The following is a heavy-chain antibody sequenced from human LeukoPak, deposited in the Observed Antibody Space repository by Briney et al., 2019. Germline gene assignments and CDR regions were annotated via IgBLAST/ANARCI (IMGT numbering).Heavy chain of an antibody. J-gene: IGHJ5*02. Sequence: GASVKVSCKASGGTFSSYAISWVRQAPGQGLEWMGGIIPIFGTANYAQKFQGRVTITADESSSTAYMELSSLRSEDTAVYYCAGDRGDNWFDPWGQGTLVTVSS. CDR3: AGDRGDNWFDP. D-gene: IGHD7-27*01. CDR1: GGTFSSYA. V-gene: IGHV1-69*13. CDR2: IIPIFGTA.